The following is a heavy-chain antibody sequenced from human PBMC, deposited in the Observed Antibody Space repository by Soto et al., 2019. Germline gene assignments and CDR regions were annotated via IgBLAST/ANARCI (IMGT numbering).Heavy chain of an antibody. V-gene: IGHV5-51*01. CDR1: GYTFPSSW. CDR2: IYPGDSDI. D-gene: IGHD3-3*01. Sequence: ESLKISCKGSGYTFPSSWIVWVRQMPGKGLEWMGIIYPGDSDIRYSPPFQGQVTISVDKSIRTAYLQWSSLKASDTAMYYCARLGGHYDFWRGYYLDYWGQGTQVTVSS. CDR3: ARLGGHYDFWRGYYLDY. J-gene: IGHJ4*02.